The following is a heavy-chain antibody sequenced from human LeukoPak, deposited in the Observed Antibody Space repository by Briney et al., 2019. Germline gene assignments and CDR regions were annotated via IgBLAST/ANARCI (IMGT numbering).Heavy chain of an antibody. J-gene: IGHJ4*02. CDR2: IYYSGST. V-gene: IGHV4-39*07. CDR1: GGSLSNYF. CDR3: ARDAAKAQLAYFDY. Sequence: PSETLSLTCAAYGGSLSNYFWSWIRQSPGKGLEWIGSIYYSGSTYYNPSLKSRVTISVDTSKNQFSLKLSSVTAADTAVYYCARDAAKAQLAYFDYWGQGTLVTVSS. D-gene: IGHD6-13*01.